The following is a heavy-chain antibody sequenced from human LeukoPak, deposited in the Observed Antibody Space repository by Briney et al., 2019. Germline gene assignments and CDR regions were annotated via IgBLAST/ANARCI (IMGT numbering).Heavy chain of an antibody. CDR1: GFTFSGFA. CDR3: ARAIGGYNYAYDLYY. J-gene: IGHJ4*02. V-gene: IGHV3-30-3*01. D-gene: IGHD3/OR15-3a*01. Sequence: PGRSLRLSLAVSGFTFSGFAMYWVRQAPGKGLEWVALISYDGSKNYYADSVKGRFTCSRDNSKNTLYLQMNSLRAEDTAVYYCARAIGGYNYAYDLYYWGQGTLVTVSS. CDR2: ISYDGSKN.